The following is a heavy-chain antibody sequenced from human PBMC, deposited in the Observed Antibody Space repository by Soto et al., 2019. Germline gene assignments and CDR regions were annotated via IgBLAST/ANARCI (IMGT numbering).Heavy chain of an antibody. V-gene: IGHV4-59*01. CDR3: AREWGGIQLHGGSLGY. CDR2: IYYSGST. CDR1: GGSISSYY. J-gene: IGHJ4*02. Sequence: KPSETLSLTCTVSGGSISSYYWSWIRQPPGKGLEWIGYIYYSGSTNYNPSLKSRVTISVDTSKNQFSLKLSSVTAADTAVYYCAREWGGIQLHGGSLGYWGQGTLVTAPQ. D-gene: IGHD5-18*01.